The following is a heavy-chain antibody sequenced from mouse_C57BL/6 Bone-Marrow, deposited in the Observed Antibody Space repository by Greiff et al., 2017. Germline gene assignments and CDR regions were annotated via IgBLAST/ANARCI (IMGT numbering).Heavy chain of an antibody. CDR1: GYTFTSYW. Sequence: QVQLQQSGPELVKPGASVKISCKASGYTFTSYWMHWVKQRPGQGLEWIGEIDPSDSYTNYNQKFKGQSTLPVDKSSSTAYMQLSSLTSEDSAVYYCAREWDGSSSLWYLDVWGTGTAVTVSS. D-gene: IGHD1-1*01. CDR2: IDPSDSYT. J-gene: IGHJ1*03. V-gene: IGHV1-69*01. CDR3: AREWDGSSSLWYLDV.